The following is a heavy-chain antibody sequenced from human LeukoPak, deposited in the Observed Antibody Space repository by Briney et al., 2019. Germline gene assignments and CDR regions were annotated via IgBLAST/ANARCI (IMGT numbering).Heavy chain of an antibody. CDR3: ARDRSYYDILTGPGY. J-gene: IGHJ4*02. CDR2: ISSSGSTI. CDR1: GFIFSDYY. V-gene: IGHV3-11*04. Sequence: KPGGSLRLSCAASGFIFSDYYMSWIRQAPGKGLEWVSYISSSGSTIYYADSVKGRFTISRDNAKNSLYLQMNSLRAEDTAVYYCARDRSYYDILTGPGYWGQGTLVTVSS. D-gene: IGHD3-9*01.